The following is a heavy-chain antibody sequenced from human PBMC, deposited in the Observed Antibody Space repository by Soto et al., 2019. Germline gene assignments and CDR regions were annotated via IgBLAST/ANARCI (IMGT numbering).Heavy chain of an antibody. Sequence: SETLSLTCTVSGGSISSSSYYWGWIRQPPGKGLEWIGSIYYSGSTYYNPSLKSRVTISVDTSKNQFSLKLSSVTAADTAVYYCARLRNSSGYPGPIDYWGQGTLVTVSS. CDR3: ARLRNSSGYPGPIDY. V-gene: IGHV4-39*01. CDR1: GGSISSSSYY. CDR2: IYYSGST. D-gene: IGHD3-22*01. J-gene: IGHJ4*02.